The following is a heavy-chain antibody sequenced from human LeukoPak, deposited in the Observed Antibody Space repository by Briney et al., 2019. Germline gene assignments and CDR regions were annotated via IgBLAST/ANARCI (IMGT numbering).Heavy chain of an antibody. CDR2: ISANGRST. D-gene: IGHD3-22*01. Sequence: GGSLRLSCVASGFTLTSYAMSWIRQAPGEGLEWISAISANGRSTYHADSVKGRFTISRDIYTNTLYLQMNSLRAEDTAFYYCAKVAGSSGYYPDFWGQGTLVTVSS. CDR3: AKVAGSSGYYPDF. CDR1: GFTLTSYA. J-gene: IGHJ4*02. V-gene: IGHV3-23*01.